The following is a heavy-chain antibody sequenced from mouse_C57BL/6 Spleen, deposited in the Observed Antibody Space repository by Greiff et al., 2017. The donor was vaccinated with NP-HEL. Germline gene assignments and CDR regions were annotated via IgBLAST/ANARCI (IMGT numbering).Heavy chain of an antibody. CDR2: INPNNGGT. CDR1: GYTFTDYY. D-gene: IGHD3-2*02. J-gene: IGHJ2*01. V-gene: IGHV1-26*01. CDR3: ARQLRFPYYFDY. Sequence: VQLQQSGPELVKPGASVKISCKASGYTFTDYYMNWVKQSHGKSLEWIGDINPNNGGTSYNQKFKGKATLTVDKSSSTAYMELRSLTSEDSAVYYCARQLRFPYYFDYWGQGTTLTVSS.